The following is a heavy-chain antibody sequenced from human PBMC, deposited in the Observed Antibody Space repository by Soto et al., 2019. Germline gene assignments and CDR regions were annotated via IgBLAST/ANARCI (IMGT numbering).Heavy chain of an antibody. CDR1: GGSISSSSYY. CDR3: ARTQITATAYLDY. CDR2: IYYSGST. J-gene: IGHJ4*02. D-gene: IGHD6-13*01. V-gene: IGHV4-39*01. Sequence: SETLSLTCTVSGGSISSSSYYWGWIRQPPGKGLEWIGSIYYSGSTYYNPSLKSRVTISVDTSKNQFSLKLSSVTAADTAVYYCARTQITATAYLDYWGQGILVTVSS.